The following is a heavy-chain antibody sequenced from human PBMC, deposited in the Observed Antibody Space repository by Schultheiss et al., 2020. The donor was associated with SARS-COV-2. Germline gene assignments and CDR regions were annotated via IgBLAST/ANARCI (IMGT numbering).Heavy chain of an antibody. V-gene: IGHV3-33*01. J-gene: IGHJ6*02. Sequence: GGSLRLSCEASGFTFRNYGMHWVRQAPGKGLEWVAGIWYDGSNKNYADSVTGRFTISRDNSKNTLYLEINSLRGEDTAVYYCARDVYDTSGYDLIYYYYGMDVWGQGTTVTVSS. D-gene: IGHD3-22*01. CDR2: IWYDGSNK. CDR1: GFTFRNYG. CDR3: ARDVYDTSGYDLIYYYYGMDV.